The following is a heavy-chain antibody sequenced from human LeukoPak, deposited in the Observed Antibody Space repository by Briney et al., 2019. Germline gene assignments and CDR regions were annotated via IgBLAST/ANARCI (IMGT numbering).Heavy chain of an antibody. CDR2: IIPIFGTA. CDR3: ARLGGVRGVTYYFDY. D-gene: IGHD3-10*01. Sequence: SVKVSCKASGGTFSSYAISWARQAPGQGLEWMGGIIPIFGTANYAQKFQGRVTITADKSTSTAYMELSSLRSEDTAVYYCARLGGVRGVTYYFDYWGQGTLVTVSS. V-gene: IGHV1-69*06. CDR1: GGTFSSYA. J-gene: IGHJ4*02.